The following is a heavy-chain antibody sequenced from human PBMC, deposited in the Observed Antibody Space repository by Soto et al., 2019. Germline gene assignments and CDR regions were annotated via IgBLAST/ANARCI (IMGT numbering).Heavy chain of an antibody. CDR2: MSPNGNNQ. J-gene: IGHJ4*02. Sequence: GSLRLSCAAPGFTFSIYALHCGLQSPCKLLEWVAVMSPNGNNQYYADSVKGRFTISRDTSKSTLYLQMTSLRPDDTAVYYCATGANFYYDTSRYWGQGTLVTVSS. CDR3: ATGANFYYDTSRY. D-gene: IGHD3-22*01. CDR1: GFTFSIYA. V-gene: IGHV3-30-3*01.